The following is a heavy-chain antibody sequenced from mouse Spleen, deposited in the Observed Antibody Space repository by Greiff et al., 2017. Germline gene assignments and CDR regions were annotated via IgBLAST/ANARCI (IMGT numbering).Heavy chain of an antibody. CDR1: GYTFTSYW. J-gene: IGHJ2*01. CDR3: ARRGSTCYVFDY. Sequence: VQLQQPGAELVKPGASVKLSCKASGYTFTSYWMHWVKQRPGQGLEWIGMIHPNSGSTNYNEKFKSKATLTVDKSSSTAYMQLSSLTSEDSAVYYCARRGSTCYVFDYWGQGTTLTVSS. CDR2: IHPNSGST. V-gene: IGHV1-64*01. D-gene: IGHD3-1*01.